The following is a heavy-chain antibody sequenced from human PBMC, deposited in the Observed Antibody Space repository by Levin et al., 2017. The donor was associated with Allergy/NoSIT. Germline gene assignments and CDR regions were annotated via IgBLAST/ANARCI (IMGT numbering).Heavy chain of an antibody. D-gene: IGHD3-16*01. Sequence: SQTLSLTCTVSGGSISSGDYYWSWIRQPPGKGLEWIGYIYYSGSTYYNPSLKSRVTISVDTSKNQFSLKLSSVTAADTAVYYCARAVSEDMITFGGVDQVDYWGQGTLVTVSS. CDR3: ARAVSEDMITFGGVDQVDY. V-gene: IGHV4-30-4*01. CDR1: GGSISSGDYY. J-gene: IGHJ4*02. CDR2: IYYSGST.